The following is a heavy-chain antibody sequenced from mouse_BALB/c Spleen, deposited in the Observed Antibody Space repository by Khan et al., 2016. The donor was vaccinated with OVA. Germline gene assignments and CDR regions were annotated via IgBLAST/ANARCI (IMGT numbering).Heavy chain of an antibody. Sequence: QVQLKESGPGLVAPSQSLSITCTISGFSLTNYGVHWVRQPPGKGLEWLVVIWSDGSTTYNPVLKSRLSISKDNSKSQVFLKMNSLQTDDTAMYYCARQPYYHYYIMDYWGQGTSVTVSS. CDR3: ARQPYYHYYIMDY. V-gene: IGHV2-6-1*01. D-gene: IGHD2-10*01. CDR2: IWSDGST. CDR1: GFSLTNYG. J-gene: IGHJ4*01.